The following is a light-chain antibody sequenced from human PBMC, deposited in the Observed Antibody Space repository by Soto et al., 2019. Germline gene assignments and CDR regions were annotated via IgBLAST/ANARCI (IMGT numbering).Light chain of an antibody. CDR2: EVT. V-gene: IGLV2-14*01. CDR3: SSYTDRQSYL. Sequence: QSVLTQPASVSGSPGQSITISCTGTSSDIGSYDYVSWYQQHPGKAPKLMIYEVTNRPSGVSNRFSGSKSGNTASLTISGLQAEDEADYYCSSYTDRQSYLFGTGTKVTVL. J-gene: IGLJ1*01. CDR1: SSDIGSYDY.